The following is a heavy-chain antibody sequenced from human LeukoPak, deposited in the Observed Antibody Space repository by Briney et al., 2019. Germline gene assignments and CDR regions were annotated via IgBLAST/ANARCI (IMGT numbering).Heavy chain of an antibody. Sequence: SETLSLTCTVSGDSISSSSYYWGWIRQPPGKGLEWIGSIYYSGSTYYNPSLKSRVTISVDTSKNQFSLKLSSVTAADTAVYYCAREKRYYYDSSGQGFGYWGQGTLVTVSS. CDR2: IYYSGST. J-gene: IGHJ4*02. CDR3: AREKRYYYDSSGQGFGY. CDR1: GDSISSSSYY. V-gene: IGHV4-39*07. D-gene: IGHD3-22*01.